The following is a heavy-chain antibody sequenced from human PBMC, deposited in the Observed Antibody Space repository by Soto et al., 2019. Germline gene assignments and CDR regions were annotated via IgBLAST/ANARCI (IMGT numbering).Heavy chain of an antibody. CDR1: GFTFSDYY. Sequence: PGGSLRLSCAASGFTFSDYYMSWIRQAPGKGLEWVSYISSSGSTIYYADSVKGRFTISRDNAKNSLYLQMNSLRAEDTAVYYCARYCSGGSCYSSLFDPWGQGTLVTVSS. V-gene: IGHV3-11*01. J-gene: IGHJ5*02. D-gene: IGHD2-15*01. CDR3: ARYCSGGSCYSSLFDP. CDR2: ISSSGSTI.